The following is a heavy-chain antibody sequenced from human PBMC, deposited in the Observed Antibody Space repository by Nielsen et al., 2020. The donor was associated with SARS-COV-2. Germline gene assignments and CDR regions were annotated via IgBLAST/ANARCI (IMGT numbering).Heavy chain of an antibody. V-gene: IGHV4-38-2*02. J-gene: IGHJ4*02. Sequence: SETLSLTCSVSGSSINSDHYWGWIRQPPGKGLEWIATFYHGGSTYFSPSLQSRVTIAVDTSKNQFSLKLSSVAAADTAVYFCTREYSSSSDCWGQGTLVTVSS. CDR3: TREYSSSSDC. CDR1: GSSINSDHY. CDR2: FYHGGST. D-gene: IGHD6-13*01.